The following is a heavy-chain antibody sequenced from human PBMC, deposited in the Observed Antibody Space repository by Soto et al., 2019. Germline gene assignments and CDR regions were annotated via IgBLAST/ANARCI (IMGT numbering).Heavy chain of an antibody. D-gene: IGHD2-15*01. CDR3: ARAYSDAFDI. V-gene: IGHV3-11*01. CDR2: ISSSGTGI. Sequence: QVQLVESGGGLVKPGGSLRLSCAASRFTFSDYYMTWIRQAPGKGLEWVSYISSSGTGIYYPDSVKGRFTISRDNAKNSLYLQMSSLRAEDTAVYYCARAYSDAFDIWGQGTMVTASS. CDR1: RFTFSDYY. J-gene: IGHJ3*02.